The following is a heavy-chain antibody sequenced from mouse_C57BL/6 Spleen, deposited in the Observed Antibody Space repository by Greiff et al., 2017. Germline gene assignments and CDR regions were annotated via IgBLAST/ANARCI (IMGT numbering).Heavy chain of an antibody. CDR1: GYTFTDYY. CDR3: ARVYYRNPYGYFDV. V-gene: IGHV1-26*01. D-gene: IGHD2-5*01. CDR2: INPNNGGT. Sequence: EVQLQQSGPELVKPGASVKISCKASGYTFTDYYMNWVKQSHGKSLEWIGDINPNNGGTSYNEKFKGKATLTVDKSSSTAYMELRSLTSEDSAVYYCARVYYRNPYGYFDVWGTGTTVTVSS. J-gene: IGHJ1*03.